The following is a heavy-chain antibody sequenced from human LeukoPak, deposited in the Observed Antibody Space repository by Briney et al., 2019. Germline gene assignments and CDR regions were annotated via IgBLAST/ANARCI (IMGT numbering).Heavy chain of an antibody. CDR1: GFTFSNYW. Sequence: PGGSLRLSCVASGFTFSNYWMHWVRQPPGKGLVWVSRIYVDGRTTNYADSVKGRFTISRDNSKNMVYLQMNSLRAEDTAVYYCAREGYSSSWGHFDFWGQGTLVTVSS. V-gene: IGHV3-74*01. D-gene: IGHD6-13*01. J-gene: IGHJ4*02. CDR2: IYVDGRTT. CDR3: AREGYSSSWGHFDF.